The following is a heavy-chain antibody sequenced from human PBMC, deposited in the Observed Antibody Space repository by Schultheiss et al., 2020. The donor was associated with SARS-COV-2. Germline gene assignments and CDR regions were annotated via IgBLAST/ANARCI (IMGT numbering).Heavy chain of an antibody. CDR3: ARERGGYCSGGSCFGAEYFQH. Sequence: GGSLRLSCAASGFTFSSYGMHWVRQAPGKGLEWVAVIPYDGSNKYYADSVKGRFTISRDNSKNTLYLQMNSLRAEDTAVYYCARERGGYCSGGSCFGAEYFQHWGQGTLVTVSS. J-gene: IGHJ1*01. D-gene: IGHD2-15*01. CDR1: GFTFSSYG. V-gene: IGHV3-30*03. CDR2: IPYDGSNK.